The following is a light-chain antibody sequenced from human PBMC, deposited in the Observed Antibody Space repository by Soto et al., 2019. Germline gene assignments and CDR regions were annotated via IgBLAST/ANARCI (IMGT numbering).Light chain of an antibody. Sequence: EIVLTQSPATLSVSPGERATLSCRASQSVSSNLAWYQQKPGQAPRLLIYRVFNRATGIPDRFSGSGSGTDFTLTISRLEPEDFAVYYCQQFGGSPRTFGRGTRWIS. CDR1: QSVSSN. J-gene: IGKJ1*01. CDR2: RVF. V-gene: IGKV3-20*01. CDR3: QQFGGSPRT.